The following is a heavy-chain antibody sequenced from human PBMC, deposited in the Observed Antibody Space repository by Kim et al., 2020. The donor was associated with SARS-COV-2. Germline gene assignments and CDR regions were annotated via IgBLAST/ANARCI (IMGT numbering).Heavy chain of an antibody. CDR3: ARIPAVAALPYYFDY. J-gene: IGHJ4*02. CDR1: GYTFTSYG. CDR2: ISAYNGNT. Sequence: ASVKVSCKASGYTFTSYGISWVRQAPGQGLEWMGWISAYNGNTNYAQKLQGRVTMTTDTSTSTAYMELRSLRSDDTAVYYCARIPAVAALPYYFDYWGQGTLVTVSS. D-gene: IGHD6-19*01. V-gene: IGHV1-18*01.